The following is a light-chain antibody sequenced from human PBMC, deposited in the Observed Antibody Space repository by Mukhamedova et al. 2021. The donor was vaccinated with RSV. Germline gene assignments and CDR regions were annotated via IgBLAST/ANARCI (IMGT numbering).Light chain of an antibody. Sequence: YQQHPGKAPKLMIYEVSYRPSGVSNRFSGSKSGNTASLTISGLQTEDEADYYCSSYTGTGHSVLFGGGTKLTVL. V-gene: IGLV2-14*01. CDR3: SSYTGTGHSVL. J-gene: IGLJ2*01. CDR2: EVS.